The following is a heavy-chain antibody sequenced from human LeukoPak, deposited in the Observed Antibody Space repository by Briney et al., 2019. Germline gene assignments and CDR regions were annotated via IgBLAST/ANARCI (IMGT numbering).Heavy chain of an antibody. Sequence: SETLSLTCAVYGGSFSGYYWSWIRQPPGKGLEWIGEINHSGSTNYNPSLKSRVTISVDTSKNQFSLKLSSVTAADTAVYYCARGGIAAADLYFYYMDVWGKGTTVTVSS. CDR1: GGSFSGYY. CDR3: ARGGIAAADLYFYYMDV. CDR2: INHSGST. D-gene: IGHD6-13*01. J-gene: IGHJ6*03. V-gene: IGHV4-34*01.